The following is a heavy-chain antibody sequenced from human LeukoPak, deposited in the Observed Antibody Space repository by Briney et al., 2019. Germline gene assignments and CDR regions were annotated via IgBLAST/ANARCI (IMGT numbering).Heavy chain of an antibody. Sequence: ASVKVFCKASGYTFTGYYMHWVRQAPGQGLEWMGWINPNSGGTNYAQKFQGRVTMTRDTSISTAYMELSRLRSDDTAVYYCARRSGIAAAGTSTNYYYMDVWGKGNTVTISS. J-gene: IGHJ6*03. CDR1: GYTFTGYY. CDR3: ARRSGIAAAGTSTNYYYMDV. D-gene: IGHD6-13*01. CDR2: INPNSGGT. V-gene: IGHV1-2*02.